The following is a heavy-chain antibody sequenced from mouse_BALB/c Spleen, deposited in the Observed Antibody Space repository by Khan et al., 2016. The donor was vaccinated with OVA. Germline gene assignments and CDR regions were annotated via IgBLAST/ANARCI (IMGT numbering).Heavy chain of an antibody. CDR3: ARSYDYDEGLAY. V-gene: IGHV2-2*02. CDR1: GFSLTTYG. Sequence: QVQLKESGPGLVRPSQSLSITCTVSGFSLTTYGVHWVRQSPGKGLEWLGVIWSGGSTDYSAAFISRLSISKDNYKSKVFFKMNSLQPNDTSIYYCARSYDYDEGLAYWGQGTLVTVSA. J-gene: IGHJ3*01. CDR2: IWSGGST. D-gene: IGHD2-4*01.